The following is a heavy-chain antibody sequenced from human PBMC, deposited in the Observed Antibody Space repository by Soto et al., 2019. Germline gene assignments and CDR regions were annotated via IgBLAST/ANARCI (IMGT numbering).Heavy chain of an antibody. J-gene: IGHJ6*02. CDR1: GFTVSSNY. CDR2: IYSGGST. Sequence: GGSLRLSCAASGFTVSSNYMSWVRQAPGKGLEWVSVIYSGGSTYYADSVKGRFTISRDNSKNTLYLQMKSLRAEDKDKYYSERDGNLIYYDFWSGYLTPDYYYGMDVWGQGTTVTVSS. CDR3: ERDGNLIYYDFWSGYLTPDYYYGMDV. D-gene: IGHD3-3*01. V-gene: IGHV3-53*01.